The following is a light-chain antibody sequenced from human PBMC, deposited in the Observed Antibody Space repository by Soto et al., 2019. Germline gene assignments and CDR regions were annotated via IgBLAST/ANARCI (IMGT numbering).Light chain of an antibody. CDR3: QHYNNWPPWT. J-gene: IGKJ1*01. CDR1: QSVSSN. Sequence: EIVMTQSPATLSVSPGERATLSCRASQSVSSNLAWYQQKPGQAPRLLIYGASTRAPGIPARFSGSGSGTEFTLTTNSLQSQDFAVYYCQHYNNWPPWTFGQGTKVEIK. CDR2: GAS. V-gene: IGKV3-15*01.